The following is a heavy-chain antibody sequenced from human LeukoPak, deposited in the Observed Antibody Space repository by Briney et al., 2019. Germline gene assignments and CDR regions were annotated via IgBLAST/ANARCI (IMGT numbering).Heavy chain of an antibody. CDR3: ASELYVILTGPAPNFDY. Sequence: GGSLRLSCAASGFTFSSYAMSWVRQAPGKGLEWVSAISGSGGSTYYADSVKGRFTISRDNSKNTLYLQMNSLRAEDTAVYYCASELYVILTGPAPNFDYWGQGTLVTVSS. CDR1: GFTFSSYA. J-gene: IGHJ4*02. D-gene: IGHD3-9*01. V-gene: IGHV3-23*01. CDR2: ISGSGGST.